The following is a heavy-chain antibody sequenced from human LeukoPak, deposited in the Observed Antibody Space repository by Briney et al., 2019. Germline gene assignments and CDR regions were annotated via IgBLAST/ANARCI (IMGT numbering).Heavy chain of an antibody. CDR2: IYYSGST. V-gene: IGHV4-59*01. CDR3: AREGAVADIDY. CDR1: GGSISSYY. J-gene: IGHJ4*02. Sequence: SETLSLTCTVSGGSISSYYWSWIRQPPGKGLEWIGYIYYSGSTNYNPPLKSRVTISVDTSKNQFSLKLSSVTAADTAVYYCAREGAVADIDYWGQGTLVTVSS. D-gene: IGHD6-19*01.